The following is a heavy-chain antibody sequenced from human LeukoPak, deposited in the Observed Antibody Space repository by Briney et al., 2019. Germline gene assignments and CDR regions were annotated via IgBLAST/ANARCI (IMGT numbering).Heavy chain of an antibody. V-gene: IGHV1-69*06. J-gene: IGHJ1*01. Sequence: SVKVSCKASGGTFSSYPFTWVRQAPGQGLEWMGEITPIFGAANYAQKFQGRVTITADKSTSTAYMELSSLRSEDTAVYYCARSDYYGSGSYYEYFQHWGQGTLVTVSS. CDR1: GGTFSSYP. CDR3: ARSDYYGSGSYYEYFQH. D-gene: IGHD3-10*01. CDR2: ITPIFGAA.